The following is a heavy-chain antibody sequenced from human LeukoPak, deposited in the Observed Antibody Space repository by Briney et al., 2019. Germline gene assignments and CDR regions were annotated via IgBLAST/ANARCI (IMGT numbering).Heavy chain of an antibody. V-gene: IGHV3-23*01. CDR2: ISDTATRT. CDR3: AQNGGGSGTYYPY. Sequence: PGGSLRLSCAASGFTFSSYSMNWVRQAPGKGLEWVSTISDTATRTYYADSVKGRFTISRDNSRNTLSLQMNSLRDEDSAMYYCAQNGGGSGTYYPYWGLGTLVTVSS. CDR1: GFTFSSYS. J-gene: IGHJ4*02. D-gene: IGHD3-10*01.